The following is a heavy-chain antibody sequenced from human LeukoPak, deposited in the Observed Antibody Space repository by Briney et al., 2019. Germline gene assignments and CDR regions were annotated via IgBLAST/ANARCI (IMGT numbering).Heavy chain of an antibody. CDR3: ARHLGTSPPLDY. V-gene: IGHV4-59*08. CDR2: IYYSGST. D-gene: IGHD7-27*01. CDR1: GGSISSYY. J-gene: IGHJ4*02. Sequence: SETLSLTCTVSGGSISSYYWSWVRQPPGKGMEWLGYIYYSGSTNYNPSLKSRVTISVDTSKNQFSLKLSSVTAADTAVYYCARHLGTSPPLDYWGQGTLVTVSS.